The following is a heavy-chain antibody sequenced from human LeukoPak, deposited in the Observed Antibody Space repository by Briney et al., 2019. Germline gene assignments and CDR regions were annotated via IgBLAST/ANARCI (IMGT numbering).Heavy chain of an antibody. CDR1: GFNFSAYA. Sequence: GGSLRLSCAVSGFNFSAYAMSWARQAPGEGLERVSSLDASAAPTYYADSVKGRFTISRDNSKNSLYLQMNSLRAEDTAIYYCARDRGLGQWLDYWGQGTLVTVSS. V-gene: IGHV3-23*01. D-gene: IGHD6-19*01. CDR3: ARDRGLGQWLDY. CDR2: LDASAAPT. J-gene: IGHJ4*02.